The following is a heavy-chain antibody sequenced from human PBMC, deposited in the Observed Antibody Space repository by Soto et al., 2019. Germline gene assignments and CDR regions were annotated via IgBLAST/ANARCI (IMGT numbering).Heavy chain of an antibody. CDR2: ISYDGSNK. V-gene: IGHV3-30*18. CDR3: AKVSGYSSSWYFHYYYGMDV. D-gene: IGHD6-13*01. CDR1: GFTFSSYG. J-gene: IGHJ6*02. Sequence: GGSLKLSCAASGFTFSSYGMHWVRQAPGKGLEWVAVISYDGSNKYYADSVKGRFTISRDNSKNTLYLQMNSLRAEDTAVYYCAKVSGYSSSWYFHYYYGMDVWGQGTTVTVSS.